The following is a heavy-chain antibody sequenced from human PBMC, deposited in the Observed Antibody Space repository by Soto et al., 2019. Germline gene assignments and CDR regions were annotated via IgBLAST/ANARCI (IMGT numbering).Heavy chain of an antibody. Sequence: EVQLVESGGGLVTPGGSLRLSCAASGFTFSIYSMNWVRQAPGKGLEWVSSISSSSSYIYYAGSMKGRFTISRDNARNSLYLQMNSLRAEDTAVYYCARDRTDIVPDYWGQGTLVTVSS. D-gene: IGHD5-12*01. CDR1: GFTFSIYS. J-gene: IGHJ4*02. V-gene: IGHV3-21*01. CDR2: ISSSSSYI. CDR3: ARDRTDIVPDY.